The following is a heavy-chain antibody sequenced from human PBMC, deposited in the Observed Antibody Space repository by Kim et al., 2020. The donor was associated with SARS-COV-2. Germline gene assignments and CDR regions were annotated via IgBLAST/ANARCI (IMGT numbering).Heavy chain of an antibody. J-gene: IGHJ6*02. CDR3: ARQGMAEAGYYYYGMDL. Sequence: GGSLRLSCVASGSTFSDLGMEWVRQAPGKGLEWVAGIWYDGSNEYYRDSVKGRFTISRDNSKNTLFLQMNRLRGEDTAVYFCARQGMAEAGYYYYGMDLWGQGTTVTVSS. CDR2: IWYDGSNE. D-gene: IGHD6-19*01. V-gene: IGHV3-33*01. CDR1: GSTFSDLG.